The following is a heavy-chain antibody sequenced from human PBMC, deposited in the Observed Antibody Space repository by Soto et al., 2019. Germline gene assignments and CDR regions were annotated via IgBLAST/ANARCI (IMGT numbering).Heavy chain of an antibody. CDR3: ARCDVWGSYRHYYFDY. D-gene: IGHD3-16*02. J-gene: IGHJ4*02. Sequence: SETLSLTCTVPGGSISSYYWSWIRQPPGKGLEWIGYIYYSGSTNYNPSLKSRVTISVDTSKNQFSLKLSSVTAADTAVYYCARCDVWGSYRHYYFDYWGQGTLVTVSS. CDR2: IYYSGST. CDR1: GGSISSYY. V-gene: IGHV4-59*01.